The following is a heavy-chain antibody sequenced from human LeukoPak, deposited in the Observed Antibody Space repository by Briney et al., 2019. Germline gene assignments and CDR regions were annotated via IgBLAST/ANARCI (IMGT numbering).Heavy chain of an antibody. Sequence: GGSLRLSCAASGFTFSTYSMNWVRQAPGKGLEWVSSISSSSVYIYQADSVKGRFTISRDNAKNSLYLQMNSLRAEDTAVYYCARGSGLVVVIHYFDYWGQGTLVTVSS. CDR2: ISSSSVYI. V-gene: IGHV3-21*01. CDR3: ARGSGLVVVIHYFDY. D-gene: IGHD3-22*01. CDR1: GFTFSTYS. J-gene: IGHJ4*02.